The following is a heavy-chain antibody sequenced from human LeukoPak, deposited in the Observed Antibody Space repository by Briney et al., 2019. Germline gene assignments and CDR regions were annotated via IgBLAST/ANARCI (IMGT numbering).Heavy chain of an antibody. CDR3: GKRGYYDSGALRAPFDY. V-gene: IGHV3-23*01. D-gene: IGHD3-22*01. Sequence: PGGSLRLSCAASGFTFSDYAISWVRQAPGKGPEWVSAITGGGRTYYADPVKGRFPIPKERSKNTPYLQMNSLPTQAKASYYFGKRGYYDSGALRAPFDYWLGGTLVTVPS. CDR2: ITGGGRT. CDR1: GFTFSDYA. J-gene: IGHJ4*02.